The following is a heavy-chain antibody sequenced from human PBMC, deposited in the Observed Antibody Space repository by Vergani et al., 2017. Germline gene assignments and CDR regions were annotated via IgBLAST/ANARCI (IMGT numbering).Heavy chain of an antibody. CDR3: ARHXCGGDCYEYRIALMVGKRGWFDP. Sequence: EVQLVESGGGLVQPGGSLRLSCAASGFTVSSNYMSWVRQAPGKGLEWVSVIYSGGSTYYADSVKGRFTISSHNSKNTRYRQMNSLRAEDTAVYYCARHXCGGDCYEYRIALMVGKRGWFDPWGQGTLVTVSS. CDR2: IYSGGST. V-gene: IGHV3-53*04. CDR1: GFTVSSNY. J-gene: IGHJ5*02. D-gene: IGHD2-21*01.